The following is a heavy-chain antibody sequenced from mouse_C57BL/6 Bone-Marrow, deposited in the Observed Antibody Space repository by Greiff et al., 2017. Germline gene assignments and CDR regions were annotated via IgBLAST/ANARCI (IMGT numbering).Heavy chain of an antibody. CDR1: GYSITSGYY. D-gene: IGHD2-3*01. CDR3: ARDCYYRGFFAY. V-gene: IGHV3-6*01. J-gene: IGHJ3*01. Sequence: EVQLQESGPGLVKPSQSLSLTCSVTGYSITSGYYWNWIRQFPGNKLEWMGYISYDGSNNYNPSLKNRISITRDTSKNQFFLKLNSVTTEDTATYYCARDCYYRGFFAYWGQGTLVTVAA. CDR2: ISYDGSN.